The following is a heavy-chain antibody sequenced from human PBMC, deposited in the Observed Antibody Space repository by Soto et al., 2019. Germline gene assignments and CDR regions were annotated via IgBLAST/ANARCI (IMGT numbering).Heavy chain of an antibody. J-gene: IGHJ6*03. CDR2: IYYSGAT. CDR1: GPPISGYY. CDR3: RRDDYYYRYMDV. Sequence: SATLSLACNLSGPPISGYYWHWIQQPQGKVLEWFGHIYYSGATHFNPSLKSRITISVDTCKNQFSLNLSSVTAADTAGYYGRRDDYYYRYMDVWGKGTTVTVSS. V-gene: IGHV4-59*01.